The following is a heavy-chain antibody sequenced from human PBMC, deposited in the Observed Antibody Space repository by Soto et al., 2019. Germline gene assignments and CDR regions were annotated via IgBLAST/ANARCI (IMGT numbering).Heavy chain of an antibody. V-gene: IGHV4-59*01. CDR3: VRERGLPGWYDY. CDR1: GGSISSYY. D-gene: IGHD6-19*01. J-gene: IGHJ4*02. CDR2: IYFRGST. Sequence: SETLSLTCTVSGGSISSYYWSWIRQPPGKGLEWIGYIYFRGSTNYNPSLKSRVTISVDTSKNPFPLKLNSATAADTAMYYCVRERGLPGWYDYCCPGTLGTVSS.